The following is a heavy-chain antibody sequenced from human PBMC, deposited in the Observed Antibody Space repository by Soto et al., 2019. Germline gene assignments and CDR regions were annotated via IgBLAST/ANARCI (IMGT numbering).Heavy chain of an antibody. D-gene: IGHD4-17*01. V-gene: IGHV3-23*01. CDR2: ISGSGGST. J-gene: IGHJ4*02. CDR3: AKWGDYGDYVPDY. CDR1: GFTFSSYA. Sequence: EVQLLESGGGLVQPGGSLRLSCAASGFTFSSYAMSWVRQAPGKGLEWVSAISGSGGSTYYADSVKGRFTISRDNSKNTLYLQMNSLSAEDTAVYYCAKWGDYGDYVPDYWGQGTLVTVSS.